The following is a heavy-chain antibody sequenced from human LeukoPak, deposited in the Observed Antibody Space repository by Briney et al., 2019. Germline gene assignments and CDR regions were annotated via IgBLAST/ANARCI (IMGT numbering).Heavy chain of an antibody. CDR1: GGSISSYY. Sequence: SETLSLTCTVSGGSISSYYWSWIRQPPGKGLEWIGYIYYSGSTNYNPSLKSRVTISVDTSKNQFSLKLSSVTAADTAVYYCARVRASPTMSIAANWGQGTLVTVSS. D-gene: IGHD6-6*01. CDR2: IYYSGST. J-gene: IGHJ4*02. CDR3: ARVRASPTMSIAAN. V-gene: IGHV4-59*01.